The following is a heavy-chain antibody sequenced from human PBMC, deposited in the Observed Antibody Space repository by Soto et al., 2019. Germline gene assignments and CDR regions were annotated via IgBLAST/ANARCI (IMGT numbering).Heavy chain of an antibody. CDR3: ASQASGWYPDY. Sequence: QVQLQESGPGLVKPSQTLSLTCTVSGGSISSGGYYWSWLRQHPGKGLEWIGYIFDSVTTYYNPSLKSRVTISVDTSKSQFSLRLTSVTATDTAVYYCASQASGWYPDYWGQGTLVTVSS. CDR1: GGSISSGGYY. J-gene: IGHJ4*02. D-gene: IGHD6-19*01. CDR2: IFDSVTT. V-gene: IGHV4-31*03.